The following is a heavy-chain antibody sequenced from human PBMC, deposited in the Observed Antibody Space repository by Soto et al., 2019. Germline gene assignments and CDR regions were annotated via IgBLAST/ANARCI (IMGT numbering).Heavy chain of an antibody. CDR2: IYYSGII. D-gene: IGHD6-19*01. Sequence: QLQLQESGPGLVKPSETLSLTCSVSGASISSSNYYWGWIRQPPGKGLEWIGNIYYSGIIAYNPSLKSRVTISVDTSKNEFSLKLTSVTAADTAVYSCARLRSGPDDGWYWAFDYWGQGTLVTVSS. CDR3: ARLRSGPDDGWYWAFDY. CDR1: GASISSSNYY. J-gene: IGHJ4*02. V-gene: IGHV4-39*01.